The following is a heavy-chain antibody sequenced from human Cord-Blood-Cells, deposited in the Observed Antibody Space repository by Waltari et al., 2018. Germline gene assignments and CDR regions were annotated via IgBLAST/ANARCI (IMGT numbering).Heavy chain of an antibody. D-gene: IGHD3-10*01. Sequence: QVQLQESGPGLVKPSETLSLTCTVSGGSISSYYWSWIRQPPGKGLEWIGYIYYSGGTNYNPSLKSRVTISVDTSKNQFSLKLSSVTAADTAVYYCARMVGHGSGSYYYYYYYGMDVWGQGTTVTVSS. J-gene: IGHJ6*02. CDR1: GGSISSYY. CDR2: IYYSGGT. CDR3: ARMVGHGSGSYYYYYYYGMDV. V-gene: IGHV4-59*01.